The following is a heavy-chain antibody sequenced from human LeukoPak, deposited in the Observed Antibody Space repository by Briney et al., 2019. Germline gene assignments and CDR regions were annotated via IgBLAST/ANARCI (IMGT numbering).Heavy chain of an antibody. CDR2: MNPNSGNT. Sequence: ASVKVSCKASGYTFTSHDINWVRQATGQGLEWMGWMNPNSGNTGYAQKFQGRVTMTRNTSISTAYMELSSLRSEDTAVYYCARGGYDSSGYYFPDYWGQGTLVTVSS. V-gene: IGHV1-8*01. CDR1: GYTFTSHD. CDR3: ARGGYDSSGYYFPDY. J-gene: IGHJ4*02. D-gene: IGHD3-22*01.